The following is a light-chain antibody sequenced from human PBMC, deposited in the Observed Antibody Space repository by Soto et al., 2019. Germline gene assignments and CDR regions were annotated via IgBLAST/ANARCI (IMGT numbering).Light chain of an antibody. CDR3: QTWGSGII. CDR1: SAHSLFA. V-gene: IGLV4-69*01. CDR2: LNNDGSH. J-gene: IGLJ2*01. Sequence: QPVLTQSPSASASLGASVKLTCTLSSAHSLFAIAWHQQQPDKGPRFLIKLNNDGSHTKGDGIPDRFSGSSSGGERYLTISSLQSEDEADYYCQTWGSGIIFGGGTKLTVL.